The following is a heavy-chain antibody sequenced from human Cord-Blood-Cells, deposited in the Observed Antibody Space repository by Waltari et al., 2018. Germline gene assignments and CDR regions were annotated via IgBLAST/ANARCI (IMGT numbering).Heavy chain of an antibody. Sequence: QVQLQESGPGLVKPSETLSLTCTVSGGSISSYYWSWIRQPPGKGLEWIGYIYSSGSTNYNPSLKSRVTISVDTSKNQFSLKLSSVTAADTAVYYCARGDVGYSYGYFDYWGQGTLVTVSS. V-gene: IGHV4-59*01. D-gene: IGHD5-18*01. CDR1: GGSISSYY. CDR2: IYSSGST. CDR3: ARGDVGYSYGYFDY. J-gene: IGHJ4*02.